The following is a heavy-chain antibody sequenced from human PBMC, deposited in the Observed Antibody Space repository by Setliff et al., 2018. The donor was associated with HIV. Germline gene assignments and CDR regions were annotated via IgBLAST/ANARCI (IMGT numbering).Heavy chain of an antibody. CDR1: GYTFGKFG. CDR2: ISLYNDDR. D-gene: IGHD6-25*01. CDR3: ARVRLGYNDLTPPRHTHALGY. J-gene: IGHJ4*02. Sequence: ASVKVSCKVSGYTFGKFGISWVRQVPGQGPEWMAWISLYNDDRILMPTFRGRVTLSTDASTTTAYLELARLTSDDTAVYFCARVRLGYNDLTPPRHTHALGYWGQGTLVTVSS. V-gene: IGHV1-18*01.